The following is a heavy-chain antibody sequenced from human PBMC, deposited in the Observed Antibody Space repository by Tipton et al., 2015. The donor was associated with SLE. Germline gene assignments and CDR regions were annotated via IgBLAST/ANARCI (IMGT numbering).Heavy chain of an antibody. CDR2: IYHSGST. D-gene: IGHD6-13*01. CDR3: ARVRGISSWYDY. Sequence: TLSLTCAVSGFSISSGYYWGWIRQAPGKGLGWVGSIYHSGSTYYSPSLKSRLTISVDTSKSQFSLKLRSVTAADTAVYYCARVRGISSWYDYWGQGTLVTVSS. J-gene: IGHJ4*02. CDR1: GFSISSGYY. V-gene: IGHV4-38-2*01.